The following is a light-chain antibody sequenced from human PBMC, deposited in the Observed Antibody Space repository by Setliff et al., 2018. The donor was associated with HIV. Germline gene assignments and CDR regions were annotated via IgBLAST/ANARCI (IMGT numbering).Light chain of an antibody. CDR3: SSYSGGSRLYV. CDR2: DVS. Sequence: QSALTQPASVSGSPGQSITISCTGTSSDVGDYNYVSWYQQHPGKAPKVMIYDVSNRPSGVSNRFSGSKSGNTASLTISGLQAEDEADYYCSSYSGGSRLYVFGTGTKVTVL. V-gene: IGLV2-14*03. J-gene: IGLJ1*01. CDR1: SSDVGDYNY.